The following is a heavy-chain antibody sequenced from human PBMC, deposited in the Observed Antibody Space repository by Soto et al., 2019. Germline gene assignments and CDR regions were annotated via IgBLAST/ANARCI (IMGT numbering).Heavy chain of an antibody. J-gene: IGHJ6*02. CDR1: GGTFSSYA. V-gene: IGHV1-69*01. Sequence: QVQLVQSGAEVKKPGSSVKVSCKASGGTFSSYAISWVRQAPGQGLEWMGGIIPIFGTANYAQQFQGRVTITADDTTSAADMELSSIRCEDTAVYDCARRSWDYYGMDGWGQGTTVTVSS. CDR2: IIPIFGTA. CDR3: ARRSWDYYGMDG. D-gene: IGHD6-13*01.